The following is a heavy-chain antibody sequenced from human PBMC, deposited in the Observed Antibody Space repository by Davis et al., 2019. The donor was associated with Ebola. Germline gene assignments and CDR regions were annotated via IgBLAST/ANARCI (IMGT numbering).Heavy chain of an antibody. CDR2: ISGSGGST. Sequence: GESLKISCAASGFTFSSYAMSWVRQAPGKGLEWVSAISGSGGSTYYADSVKGRFTISRDNSKNTLYLQMNSLRAEDTAVYYCAKALRGMVQGVIGMWGQGTLVTVSS. D-gene: IGHD3-10*01. V-gene: IGHV3-23*01. CDR3: AKALRGMVQGVIGM. J-gene: IGHJ4*02. CDR1: GFTFSSYA.